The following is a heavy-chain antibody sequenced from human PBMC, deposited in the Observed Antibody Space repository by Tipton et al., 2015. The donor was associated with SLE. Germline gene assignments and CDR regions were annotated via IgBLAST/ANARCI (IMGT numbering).Heavy chain of an antibody. CDR2: INHSGST. Sequence: TLSLTCAVYGGSFSGYYWSWIRQPPGKGLEWIEEINHSGSTNYNPSLKSRVTISVDTSKNQFSLKLSSVTAADTAVYYCAVRDFWSPKGAFDIWGQGTMVTVSS. CDR3: AVRDFWSPKGAFDI. D-gene: IGHD3-3*01. V-gene: IGHV4-34*01. CDR1: GGSFSGYY. J-gene: IGHJ3*02.